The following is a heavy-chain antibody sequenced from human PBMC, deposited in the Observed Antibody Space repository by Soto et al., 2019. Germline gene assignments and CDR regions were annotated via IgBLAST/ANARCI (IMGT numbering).Heavy chain of an antibody. Sequence: GWSLRLCCAASGFTFSSYAMSWVRQAPGKGLEWVSAISGSGGSTDYVDSVKGRFTISRDNSKNTLYLQMNRLRAEETALYFCADACSGGSCLEYWGQGTLVTV. V-gene: IGHV3-23*01. J-gene: IGHJ4*02. CDR3: ADACSGGSCLEY. CDR2: ISGSGGST. CDR1: GFTFSSYA. D-gene: IGHD2-15*01.